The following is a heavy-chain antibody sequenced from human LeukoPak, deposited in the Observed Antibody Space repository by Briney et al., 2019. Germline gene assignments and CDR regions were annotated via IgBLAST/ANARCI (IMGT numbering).Heavy chain of an antibody. CDR1: GGSISSGGYY. V-gene: IGHV4-31*03. CDR2: IYYSGST. J-gene: IGHJ4*02. CDR3: ARFTSRILTGYFYYFDY. D-gene: IGHD3-9*01. Sequence: SETLSLTCTVSGGSISSGGYYWSWIRQHPGKGLEWIGYIYYSGSTYYNPSLKSRVTISVDTSKNQFSLKLSSVTAADTAVYYCARFTSRILTGYFYYFDYWGQGTLVTVSP.